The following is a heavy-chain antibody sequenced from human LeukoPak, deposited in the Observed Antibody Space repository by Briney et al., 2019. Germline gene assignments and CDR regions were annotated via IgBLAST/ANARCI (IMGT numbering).Heavy chain of an antibody. Sequence: GGSLRLSCAASGFTFSSYAMHWVRQAPGKGLEWVAVISYDGSNKYYADSVKGRFTISRDNSKNTLYLQMNSLRAEDTAVYYCARGYYDSSGYLMLDYWGQGTLVTVSS. D-gene: IGHD3-22*01. CDR3: ARGYYDSSGYLMLDY. CDR1: GFTFSSYA. J-gene: IGHJ4*02. CDR2: ISYDGSNK. V-gene: IGHV3-30-3*01.